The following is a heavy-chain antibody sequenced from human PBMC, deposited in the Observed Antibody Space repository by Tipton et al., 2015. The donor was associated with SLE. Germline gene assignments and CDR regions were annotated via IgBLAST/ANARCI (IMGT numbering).Heavy chain of an antibody. J-gene: IGHJ3*01. CDR2: IRGNGDTT. CDR3: AKDRAPSYYDSRGYYYPHDAFDF. CDR1: GFSFSNYV. V-gene: IGHV3-64*01. Sequence: GSLRLSCVGSGFSFSNYVIRWFRQAPGKGVEYVSGIRGNGDTTYYGISAKGRFTISRDNSQDTLYLQLNSLRAEDTAVYYCAKDRAPSYYDSRGYYYPHDAFDFWGQGTMLTVSS. D-gene: IGHD3-22*01.